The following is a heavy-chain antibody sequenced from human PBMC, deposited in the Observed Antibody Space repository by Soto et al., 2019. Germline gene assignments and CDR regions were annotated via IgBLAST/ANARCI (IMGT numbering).Heavy chain of an antibody. J-gene: IGHJ6*02. CDR3: ARDVRVCSSTSCYVSSFFGVVMAYGMDV. V-gene: IGHV1-2*02. CDR1: GYTFTGYY. D-gene: IGHD2-2*01. CDR2: INPNSGGT. Sequence: ASVKVSCKASGYTFTGYYMHWVRQAPGQGLEWMGWINPNSGGTNYAQKFQGRVTMTRDTSISTAYMELSRLRSDDTAVYYCARDVRVCSSTSCYVSSFFGVVMAYGMDVWGQGTTVTVSS.